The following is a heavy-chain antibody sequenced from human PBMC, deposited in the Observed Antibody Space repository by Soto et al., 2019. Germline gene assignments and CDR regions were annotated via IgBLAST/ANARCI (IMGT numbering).Heavy chain of an antibody. CDR1: GVTFSNHA. Sequence: GASVKVSCKASGVTFSNHAISWVRQAPGQGLEWVGGIIPMFPTADYAQRFQGRVTITADDSTTTVYMELSGLRSEDTAMYYCARDDATYCGGDCYRYFYYGMDVWGQGTTVTVS. V-gene: IGHV1-69*13. CDR3: ARDDATYCGGDCYRYFYYGMDV. D-gene: IGHD2-21*02. CDR2: IIPMFPTA. J-gene: IGHJ6*02.